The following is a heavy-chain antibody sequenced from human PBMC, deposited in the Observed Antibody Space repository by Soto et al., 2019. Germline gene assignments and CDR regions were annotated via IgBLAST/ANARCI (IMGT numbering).Heavy chain of an antibody. Sequence: SETLSLTCTVSGGSISSYYWIWIRQPPGKGLEWIGYIYYSGSTNYNPSLKSRVTISVDTSKNQFSLKLSSVTAADTAVYYCARTRAYSVFGVVIKGSYYYGMDVWGQGTTVTVSS. CDR1: GGSISSYY. D-gene: IGHD3-3*01. CDR2: IYYSGST. CDR3: ARTRAYSVFGVVIKGSYYYGMDV. J-gene: IGHJ6*02. V-gene: IGHV4-59*01.